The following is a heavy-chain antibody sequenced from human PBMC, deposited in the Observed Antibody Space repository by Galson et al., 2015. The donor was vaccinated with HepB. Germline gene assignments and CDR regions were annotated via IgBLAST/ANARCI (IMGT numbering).Heavy chain of an antibody. D-gene: IGHD1-26*01. V-gene: IGHV3-64D*06. CDR3: VRPIVGAKTADY. CDR1: GFTFSSYA. J-gene: IGHJ4*02. CDR2: ISSNGGST. Sequence: SLRLSCAASGFTFSSYAMHWVRQAPGKGLEYVSAISSNGGSTYYADSVKGRFTISRDNSKNTLYLQMSSLRAEDTAVYYCVRPIVGAKTADYWGQGTLVTVSS.